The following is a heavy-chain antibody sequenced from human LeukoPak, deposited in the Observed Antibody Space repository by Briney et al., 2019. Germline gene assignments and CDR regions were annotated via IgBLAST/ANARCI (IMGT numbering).Heavy chain of an antibody. V-gene: IGHV4-59*08. CDR2: IYYSGST. CDR1: GGSISSYY. J-gene: IGHJ5*02. Sequence: SETLSLTCTVSGGSISSYYWNWVRQPPGKGLEWIGYIYYSGSTNYNPSLKSRVTISVDPSKNQFSLKLSSVTAADTAVYYCARQIVVVPAALYWFDPWGQGTLVTVSS. CDR3: ARQIVVVPAALYWFDP. D-gene: IGHD2-15*01.